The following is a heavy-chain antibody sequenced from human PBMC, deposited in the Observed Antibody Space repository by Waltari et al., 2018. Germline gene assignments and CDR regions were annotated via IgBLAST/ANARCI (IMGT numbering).Heavy chain of an antibody. D-gene: IGHD6-13*01. CDR3: ARVFVAAAGSHHDAFDI. CDR1: GFTFSSYT. V-gene: IGHV3-21*03. CDR2: IRGSSSYI. J-gene: IGHJ3*02. Sequence: EVQLVESGGGLVKPGGSLRLSCAASGFTFSSYTMNWVRQAPGKGLEWVSSIRGSSSYIYYSDSVKGRFTISRDNAKNSLYLQMNSLRAEDTAVYYCARVFVAAAGSHHDAFDIWGQGTMVTVSS.